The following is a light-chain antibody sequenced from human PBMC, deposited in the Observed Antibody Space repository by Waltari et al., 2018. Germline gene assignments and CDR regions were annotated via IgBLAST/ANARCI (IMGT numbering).Light chain of an antibody. J-gene: IGKJ1*01. CDR2: WAS. CDR3: QQYYSTPWT. CDR1: QRVLYTSLNKNY. Sequence: DIVMTPSPDSLSVSLGERATINCRSSQRVLYTSLNKNYLAWYQQKPGQPPKLLIYWASTRESGVPDRFSGSGSGTDFTLTISSLQAEDVAVYYCQQYYSTPWTFGQGTQVEVK. V-gene: IGKV4-1*01.